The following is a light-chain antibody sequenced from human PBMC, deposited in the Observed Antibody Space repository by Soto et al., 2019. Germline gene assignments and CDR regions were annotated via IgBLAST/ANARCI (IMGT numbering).Light chain of an antibody. CDR1: SSDVGGYNY. CDR2: DVT. J-gene: IGLJ1*01. CDR3: SSYTSTSTLVV. V-gene: IGLV2-14*03. Sequence: ALTQPASVSGSPGQSITISCTGTSSDVGGYNYVSWYQQLPGTAPKLMIYDVTNRPSGVSNRFSGSKSGNTASLTISGLQAEDEADYYCSSYTSTSTLVVFGTGTKVTVL.